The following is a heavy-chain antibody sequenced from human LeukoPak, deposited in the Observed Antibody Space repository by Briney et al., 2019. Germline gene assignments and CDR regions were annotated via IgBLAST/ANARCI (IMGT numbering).Heavy chain of an antibody. Sequence: PGGSLRLSCAASGFTVSSNYMSWVRQAPGKGLEWVSVIYSGGSTYYADSVKGRFTIPRDNSKNTLYLQMNSLRAEDTAVYYCARDRTDDYGDYGGYWGQGTLVTVSS. J-gene: IGHJ4*02. CDR1: GFTVSSNY. CDR3: ARDRTDDYGDYGGY. CDR2: IYSGGST. D-gene: IGHD4-17*01. V-gene: IGHV3-66*01.